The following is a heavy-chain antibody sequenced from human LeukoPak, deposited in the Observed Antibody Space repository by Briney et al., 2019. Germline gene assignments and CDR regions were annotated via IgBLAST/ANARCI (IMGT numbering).Heavy chain of an antibody. V-gene: IGHV1-69*05. Sequence: SVKVSCKAAGGTFSSYAISSVRQAPGQGLEWMGRIIPIFGTANYAQKFQGRVTITTDEYTSTAYTELSSLRSEDTAVYYCAREDRGVRNYYYMDVWGKGTTVTVS. J-gene: IGHJ6*03. CDR1: GGTFSSYA. D-gene: IGHD3-10*01. CDR3: AREDRGVRNYYYMDV. CDR2: IIPIFGTA.